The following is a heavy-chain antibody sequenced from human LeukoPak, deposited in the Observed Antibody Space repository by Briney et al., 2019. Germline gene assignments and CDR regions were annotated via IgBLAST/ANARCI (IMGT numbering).Heavy chain of an antibody. J-gene: IGHJ4*02. CDR2: ISWNSGSI. V-gene: IGHV3-9*01. CDR1: GFTFDDYA. CDR3: AKDPLHPSYYSN. D-gene: IGHD1-26*01. Sequence: GGSLRLSCAASGFTFDDYAMHWVRQAPGKGLEWVSGISWNSGSIGYADSVKGRFTISRDNAKNSLYLQMNSLRAEDTAVYYCAKDPLHPSYYSNWGQGTLVTVSS.